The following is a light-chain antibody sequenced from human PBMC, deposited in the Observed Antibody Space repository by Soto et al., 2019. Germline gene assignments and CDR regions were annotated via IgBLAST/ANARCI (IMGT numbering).Light chain of an antibody. CDR3: QQYGSSPRT. Sequence: EIVLTQSPGTLSLSPGERATLSCRASQFVSSSYFAWYQQKPGQAPRLLIFGASSRATGIPDRFSGSGSATDFPLTISRLEPEDFAVDYCQQYGSSPRTFGQGTKVEIK. V-gene: IGKV3-20*01. CDR1: QFVSSSY. CDR2: GAS. J-gene: IGKJ1*01.